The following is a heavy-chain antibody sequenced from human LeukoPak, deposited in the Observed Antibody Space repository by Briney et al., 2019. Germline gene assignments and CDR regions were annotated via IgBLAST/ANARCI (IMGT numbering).Heavy chain of an antibody. J-gene: IGHJ4*02. CDR3: AKKLYYDILTGYWDYFDY. CDR1: GFTFSSYG. CDR2: ISYDGSNK. D-gene: IGHD3-9*01. V-gene: IGHV3-30*18. Sequence: GSLRLSCAASGFTFSSYGMHWVRQAPGKGLEWVAVISYDGSNKYYADSVKGRFTISRDNSKNTLYLQMNSLRAEDTAVYYCAKKLYYDILTGYWDYFDYWGQGTLVTVSS.